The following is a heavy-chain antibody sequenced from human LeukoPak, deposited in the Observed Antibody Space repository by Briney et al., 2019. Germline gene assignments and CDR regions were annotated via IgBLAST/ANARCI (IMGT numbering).Heavy chain of an antibody. CDR1: GFTFSDHY. Sequence: GGSLRLSCAASGFTFSDHYMDWVRQAPGKGLEWVGRTRNKANSYTTEYAASVKGRFTISRDDSKNSLYLQMNSLKPEDTAVYDCARVVVGATRDYWGQGTLVTVSS. J-gene: IGHJ4*02. CDR2: TRNKANSYTT. V-gene: IGHV3-72*01. D-gene: IGHD1-26*01. CDR3: ARVVVGATRDY.